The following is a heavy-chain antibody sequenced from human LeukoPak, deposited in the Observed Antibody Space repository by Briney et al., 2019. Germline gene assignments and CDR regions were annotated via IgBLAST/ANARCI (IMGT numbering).Heavy chain of an antibody. CDR3: ARALLWFGEPSHIDY. CDR2: ITAYNDNT. V-gene: IGHV1-18*01. CDR1: GYTFTSYG. J-gene: IGHJ4*02. D-gene: IGHD3-10*01. Sequence: ASVKVSCKASGYTFTSYGISWGRQAPGQGLEWMGWITAYNDNTNYAQKLQGRVTMTTDTSTSTAYMELRSLRSDDTAVYYCARALLWFGEPSHIDYWGQGTLVTASS.